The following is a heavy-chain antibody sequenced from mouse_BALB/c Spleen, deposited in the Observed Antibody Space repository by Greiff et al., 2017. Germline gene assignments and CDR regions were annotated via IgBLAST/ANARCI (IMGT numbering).Heavy chain of an antibody. V-gene: IGHV14-3*02. D-gene: IGHD2-1*01. J-gene: IGHJ3*01. CDR2: IDPANGNT. CDR1: GFNIKDTY. CDR3: ASTIYYGNYEFAY. Sequence: VQLKESGAELVKPGASVKLSCTASGFNIKDTYMHWVKQRPEQGLEWIGRIDPANGNTKYDPKFQGKATITADTSSNTAYLQLSSLTSEDTAVDYCASTIYYGNYEFAYWGQGTLVTVSA.